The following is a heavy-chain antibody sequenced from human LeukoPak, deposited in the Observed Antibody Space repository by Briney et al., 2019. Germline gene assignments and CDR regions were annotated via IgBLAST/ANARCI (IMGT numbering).Heavy chain of an antibody. D-gene: IGHD3-22*01. CDR2: ISSSGTYI. V-gene: IGHV3-21*01. Sequence: GGSLRLSCAASGFTFNSYSMNWVRQAPGKGLEWVSSISSSGTYIYYAGSLKGRFTISRDNAKKSLYLQMNSLRAEDTAVYYCARDGRGYLSPDHWGQGTLVTVSS. J-gene: IGHJ4*02. CDR3: ARDGRGYLSPDH. CDR1: GFTFNSYS.